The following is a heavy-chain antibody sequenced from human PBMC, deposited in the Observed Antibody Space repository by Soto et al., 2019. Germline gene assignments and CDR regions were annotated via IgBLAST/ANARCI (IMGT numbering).Heavy chain of an antibody. CDR1: GYTFTSYY. CDR2: INPSGGST. Sequence: QVQLVQSGAEVKKPGASVKVSCKASGYTFTSYYMHWVRQAPGQGLEWMGIINPSGGSTSYAQKSTGSVTMTRDTSTSTVYMELSSLRSEDTAVYYCARAGYYYDSSGSRGAFDIWGQGTMVTVSS. D-gene: IGHD3-22*01. V-gene: IGHV1-46*01. CDR3: ARAGYYYDSSGSRGAFDI. J-gene: IGHJ3*02.